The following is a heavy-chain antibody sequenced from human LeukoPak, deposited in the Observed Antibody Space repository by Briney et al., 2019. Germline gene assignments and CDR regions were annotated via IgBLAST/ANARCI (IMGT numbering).Heavy chain of an antibody. D-gene: IGHD4-17*01. CDR3: AKMGNPATVTADY. Sequence: SQTLSLTCTVSGGSISSGDYYWSWIRQPPGRGLEWIGYIYYSGSTYYNPSLKSRVTISVDTSKNQFSLKLNSVTAADTAVYYCAKMGNPATVTADYWGQGTLVTVPS. J-gene: IGHJ4*02. V-gene: IGHV4-30-4*08. CDR2: IYYSGST. CDR1: GGSISSGDYY.